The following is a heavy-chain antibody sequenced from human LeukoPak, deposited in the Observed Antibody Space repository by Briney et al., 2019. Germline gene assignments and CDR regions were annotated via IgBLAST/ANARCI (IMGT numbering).Heavy chain of an antibody. D-gene: IGHD5-18*01. CDR2: INANSGGT. CDR1: GYTFIGYY. CDR3: ARVRDGYNYGSNWFDP. V-gene: IGHV1-2*02. Sequence: GASVKVSCKASGYTFIGYYMLWVRQAPGQGLDWMGWINANSGGTNYAQKFQGGVPMTRDTSISTAYMELSRLRSDDTAVYYCARVRDGYNYGSNWFDPWGQGTLVTVSS. J-gene: IGHJ5*02.